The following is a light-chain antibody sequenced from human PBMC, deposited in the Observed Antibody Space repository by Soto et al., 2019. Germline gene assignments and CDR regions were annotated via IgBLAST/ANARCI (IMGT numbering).Light chain of an antibody. CDR1: QSVSSN. J-gene: IGKJ4*01. V-gene: IGKV3-15*01. CDR3: QQYNNWPALT. CDR2: GAS. Sequence: EIVMTQSPATLSLSPGERATLSCRASQSVSSNLAWYQQKPGQAPRLLIYGASTRATGITARFSGSRSGTEFTLTISSLQSEDFAVYYCQQYNNWPALTFGGGTKVEIK.